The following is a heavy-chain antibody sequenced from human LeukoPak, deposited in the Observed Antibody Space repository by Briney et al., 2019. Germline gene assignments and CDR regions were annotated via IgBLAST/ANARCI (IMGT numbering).Heavy chain of an antibody. V-gene: IGHV3-21*01. D-gene: IGHD3-16*02. CDR3: AEDTAVYYCARSGGTYRPKNYYFDY. Sequence: PGGSLRLSCAASGFTFSSYSMNWVRQTPGKGLEWVSSISSSSSYIYYADSLKGRFTISRDNAKNSLYLQMNSLRDEDTADSLRAEDTAVYYCARSGGTYRPKNYYFDYWGQGTLVTVSS. CDR1: GFTFSSYS. CDR2: ISSSSSYI. J-gene: IGHJ4*02.